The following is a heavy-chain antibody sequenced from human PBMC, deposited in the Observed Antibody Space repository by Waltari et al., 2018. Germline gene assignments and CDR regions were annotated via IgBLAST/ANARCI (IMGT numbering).Heavy chain of an antibody. V-gene: IGHV4-59*12. Sequence: QVQLQESGPGLVKPSETLSLSCTVSGASISSYYWSWIRQPPGKGLEWIGYIYHSGSTYYNPSLKSRVTISVDRSKNQFSLKLSSVTAADTAVYYCARGMESDSSGYYNLVYWGQGTLVTVSS. CDR1: GASISSYY. J-gene: IGHJ4*02. D-gene: IGHD3-22*01. CDR3: ARGMESDSSGYYNLVY. CDR2: IYHSGST.